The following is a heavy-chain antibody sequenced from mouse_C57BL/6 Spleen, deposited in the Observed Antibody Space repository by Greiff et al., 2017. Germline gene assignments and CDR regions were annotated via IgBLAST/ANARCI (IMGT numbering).Heavy chain of an antibody. CDR2: IYPGDGDT. V-gene: IGHV1-82*01. Sequence: VQLQQSGPELVKPGASVKISCKASGYAFSSSWMNWVKQRPGKGLEWIGRIYPGDGDTNYNGKFKGKATLTADKSSSTAYMQLSSLTSEDSAVYFCARGSCYNYWGQGTTLTVSS. CDR1: GYAFSSSW. J-gene: IGHJ2*01. CDR3: ARGSCYNY. D-gene: IGHD3-2*02.